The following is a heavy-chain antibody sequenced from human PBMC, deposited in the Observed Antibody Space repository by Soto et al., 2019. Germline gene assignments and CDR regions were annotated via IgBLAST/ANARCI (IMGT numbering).Heavy chain of an antibody. Sequence: SETLSLTCTVSGGSISSSSYYWGWIRQPPGKGLEWIGSIYYSGSTYYNPSLKSRVTISVDTSKTQFSLKLSSVTAADTAVYYCARHEDCSSTSCHTLWFDPWGQGTLVTVSS. CDR3: ARHEDCSSTSCHTLWFDP. D-gene: IGHD2-2*02. V-gene: IGHV4-39*01. J-gene: IGHJ5*02. CDR2: IYYSGST. CDR1: GGSISSSSYY.